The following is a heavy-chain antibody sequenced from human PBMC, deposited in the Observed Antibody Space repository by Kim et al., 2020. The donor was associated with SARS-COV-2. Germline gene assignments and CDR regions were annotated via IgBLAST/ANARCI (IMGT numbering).Heavy chain of an antibody. CDR3: ASSIVVVVAPGLYNGYGMDV. V-gene: IGHV5-10-1*01. CDR2: IDPSDSYT. CDR1: GYSFTSYW. J-gene: IGHJ6*02. D-gene: IGHD2-15*01. Sequence: GESLKISCKGSGYSFTSYWISWVRQMPGKGLEWMGRIDPSDSYTNYSPSFQGHVTISADKSISTAYLQWSSLKASDTAMYYCASSIVVVVAPGLYNGYGMDVWGQGTTVTVSS.